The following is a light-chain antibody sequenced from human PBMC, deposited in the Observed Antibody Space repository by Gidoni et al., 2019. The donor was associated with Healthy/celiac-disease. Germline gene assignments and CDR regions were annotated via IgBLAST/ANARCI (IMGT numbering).Light chain of an antibody. Sequence: EVVLTQSPLSLPVTLGQPASISCRSSQSLLYSDGNTYLNWFHQRPGQSPRRLIYGVSNRDSGAPDRFTGSGSGSDFTLKISRVEADDVGIYYCMQGTHWPPTFGKXTRVEIK. CDR2: GVS. CDR3: MQGTHWPPT. CDR1: QSLLYSDGNTY. V-gene: IGKV2-30*01. J-gene: IGKJ1*01.